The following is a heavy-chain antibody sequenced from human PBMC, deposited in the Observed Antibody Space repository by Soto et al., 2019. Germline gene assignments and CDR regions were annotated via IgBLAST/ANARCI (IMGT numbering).Heavy chain of an antibody. CDR1: GGTFSGYA. Sequence: QVQLVQSGAEVKKPGSSEKVSRKPSGGTFSGYAVSWVRQAPGQGLEWLGGIIPVFGTVTYAQKLQDRVTIRSEESTQTAYMYLSSLRSEDTTVYYCARDMGATTPFAYWGQGTLCPVSS. CDR3: ARDMGATTPFAY. D-gene: IGHD1-26*01. J-gene: IGHJ4*02. CDR2: IIPVFGTV. V-gene: IGHV1-69*01.